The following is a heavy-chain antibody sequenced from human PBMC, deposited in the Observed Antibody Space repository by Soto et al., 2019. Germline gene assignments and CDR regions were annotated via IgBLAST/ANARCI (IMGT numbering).Heavy chain of an antibody. D-gene: IGHD3-16*01. J-gene: IGHJ4*02. V-gene: IGHV3-30*18. Sequence: GGSLRLSCAASGFTFSSYGMHWVRQAPGKGLEWVAVISYDGSNKYYADSVKGRFTISRDNSKNTLYLQMNSLRAEDTAVYYCAKGHWGSQDFDYWGQGTLVTVSS. CDR2: ISYDGSNK. CDR1: GFTFSSYG. CDR3: AKGHWGSQDFDY.